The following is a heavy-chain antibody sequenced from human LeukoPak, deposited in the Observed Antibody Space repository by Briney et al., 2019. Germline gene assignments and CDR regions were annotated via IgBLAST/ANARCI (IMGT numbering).Heavy chain of an antibody. CDR2: INPNSGGT. D-gene: IGHD4-11*01. CDR3: ARNLAKYSNYPDY. CDR1: GYTFTGYC. Sequence: GASVKVSCKASGYTFTGYCMHWVRQAPGQGLEWMGWINPNSGGTNYAQKFQGRVTMTRDTSISTVYMELSRLRSDDTAVYYCARNLAKYSNYPDYWGQGTLVTVSS. J-gene: IGHJ4*02. V-gene: IGHV1-2*02.